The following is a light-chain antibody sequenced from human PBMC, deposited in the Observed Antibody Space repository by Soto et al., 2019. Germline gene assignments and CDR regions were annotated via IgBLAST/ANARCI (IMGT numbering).Light chain of an antibody. V-gene: IGLV1-44*01. CDR2: SNN. J-gene: IGLJ1*01. CDR1: SSNIGSNT. Sequence: QSGLTQPPSASGTPGQRVTISCSGSSSNIGSNTVNWYQQLPGTAPKLLIYSNNQRPSGVPDRFSGSKSGTSASLAISGLQSEDEADYYCAACDDSLNGDVFGTGTKVTVL. CDR3: AACDDSLNGDV.